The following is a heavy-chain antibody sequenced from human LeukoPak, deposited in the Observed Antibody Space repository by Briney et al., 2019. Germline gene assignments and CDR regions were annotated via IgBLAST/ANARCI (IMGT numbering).Heavy chain of an antibody. CDR1: GGSISSYY. J-gene: IGHJ6*03. CDR2: IYYSGST. CDR3: ARVRGYGRDYYYYYMDV. V-gene: IGHV4-59*12. D-gene: IGHD5-18*01. Sequence: SETLSLTCTVSGGSISSYYWSWIRQPPGKGLEWIWYIYYSGSTNYNPSLKSRVTISVDTSKNQFSLKLSSVTAADTAVYYCARVRGYGRDYYYYYMDVWGKGTTVTISS.